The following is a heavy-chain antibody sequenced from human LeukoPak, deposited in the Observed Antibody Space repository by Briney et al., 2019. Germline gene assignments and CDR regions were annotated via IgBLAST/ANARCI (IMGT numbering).Heavy chain of an antibody. J-gene: IGHJ4*02. CDR3: VSGITMVRGQTHFDY. CDR2: ISSSSSYR. D-gene: IGHD3-10*01. V-gene: IGHV3-21*06. Sequence: PGGSLRLSCAAYGSSFSSDSMNWVRQAPGGGRGWVSSISSSSSYRYYQHSVKGRLTISRDKAKHSLYLQMNRLRAEDTAVYYCVSGITMVRGQTHFDYWGQGTLVTVSS. CDR1: GSSFSSDS.